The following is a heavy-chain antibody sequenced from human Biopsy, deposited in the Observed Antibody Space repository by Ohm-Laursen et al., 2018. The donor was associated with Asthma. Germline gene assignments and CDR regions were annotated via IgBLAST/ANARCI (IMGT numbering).Heavy chain of an antibody. Sequence: SSVKVSCKTSGYTFNSAGITRVRQAPGQGLEWMGWISVYSGNTKVAQKLQDRVTMITDTSTSTAYMELRSLRSDDTAVYFCARAVDYSHYYGIDVWGQGTTVTVS. CDR1: GYTFNSAG. V-gene: IGHV1-18*01. CDR2: ISVYSGNT. CDR3: ARAVDYSHYYGIDV. J-gene: IGHJ6*02. D-gene: IGHD3-10*01.